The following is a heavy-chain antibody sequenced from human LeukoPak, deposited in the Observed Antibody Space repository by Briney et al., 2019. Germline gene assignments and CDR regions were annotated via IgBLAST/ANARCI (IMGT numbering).Heavy chain of an antibody. J-gene: IGHJ4*02. CDR1: GFTFSGHW. V-gene: IGHV3-74*03. D-gene: IGHD6-19*01. CDR3: ARVLPMAGTEGFDY. CDR2: INERGTDS. Sequence: GGSLRLSCTASGFTFSGHWIHWVRQPPGMGLVWVSRINERGTDSMYAESVKGRFTISRDNAKNTVYLQMNSLRAEDTAVYYCARVLPMAGTEGFDYWGQGTLVTVSS.